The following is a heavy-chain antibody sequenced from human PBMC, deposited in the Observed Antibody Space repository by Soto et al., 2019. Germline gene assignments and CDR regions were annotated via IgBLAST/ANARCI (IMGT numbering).Heavy chain of an antibody. CDR1: GFTFSDHY. Sequence: EVQLVESGGGLVQPGGSLRLSCAASGFTFSDHYMDWVRQAPGKGLEWVGRTRNKANSYSTEYAASVRGRFTISRDESKNSLYLQMNSLKTEDTAVYYCVRTSHYGSGSWNFDYWGQGTLVTFSS. CDR3: VRTSHYGSGSWNFDY. J-gene: IGHJ4*02. CDR2: TRNKANSYST. D-gene: IGHD3-10*01. V-gene: IGHV3-72*01.